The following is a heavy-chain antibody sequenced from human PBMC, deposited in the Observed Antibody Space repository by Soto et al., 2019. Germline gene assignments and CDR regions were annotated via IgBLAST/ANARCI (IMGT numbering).Heavy chain of an antibody. CDR1: GYSFAGHY. CDR2: INPNSGGT. Sequence: ASVKVSCKTSGYSFAGHYLHWVRQAPGQGLDWMGWINPNSGGTIYSQKFQGRVTMTRDTSISTAYMVLTSLRSDDTAVYYCARDSHYDILTGYSRNAFDMWGRGTVVTVSS. D-gene: IGHD3-9*01. V-gene: IGHV1-2*02. CDR3: ARDSHYDILTGYSRNAFDM. J-gene: IGHJ3*02.